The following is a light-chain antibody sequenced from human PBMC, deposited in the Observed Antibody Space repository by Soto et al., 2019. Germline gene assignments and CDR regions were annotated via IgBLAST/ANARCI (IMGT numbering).Light chain of an antibody. CDR1: TGAVTNGHY. CDR2: DTT. Sequence: VVTQEPSLTVSPGGTVTLTCGSSTGAVTNGHYPYWFQQKPGQAPRTLIYDTTNRHSWTPARFSGSLLGGKAALTLSGAQPEDEAEHYCLLSYNGPYVFGTGTKVTVL. J-gene: IGLJ1*01. CDR3: LLSYNGPYV. V-gene: IGLV7-46*01.